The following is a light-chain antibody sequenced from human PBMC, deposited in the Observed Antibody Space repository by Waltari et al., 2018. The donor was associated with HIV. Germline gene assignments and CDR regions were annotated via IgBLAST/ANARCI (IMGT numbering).Light chain of an antibody. J-gene: IGLJ2*01. CDR1: SSDVGGYNY. CDR2: DVI. V-gene: IGLV2-8*01. Sequence: QSALTQPPSASGSPGQSVTLSCTGTSSDVGGYNYVPWHQQHPGKAPKLMSYDVIKRPKGVPDRFSGSKSGNTASLTVSQLQPEAEADYYCSSHAGSKVVFGGGTRLTVL. CDR3: SSHAGSKVV.